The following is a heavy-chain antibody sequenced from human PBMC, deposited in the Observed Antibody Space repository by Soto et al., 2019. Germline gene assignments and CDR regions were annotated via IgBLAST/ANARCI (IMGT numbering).Heavy chain of an antibody. J-gene: IGHJ4*02. CDR3: ARDGASYYDSSGYPDY. V-gene: IGHV1-46*01. Sequence: AXVKVSCKASGYTFTSYYMQWVRQAPGQGLEWMGIINPSGGSTSYAQKFQGRVTMTRDTSTSTVYMELSSLRSEDTAVYYCARDGASYYDSSGYPDYWGEGTLVTXSS. CDR2: INPSGGST. D-gene: IGHD3-22*01. CDR1: GYTFTSYY.